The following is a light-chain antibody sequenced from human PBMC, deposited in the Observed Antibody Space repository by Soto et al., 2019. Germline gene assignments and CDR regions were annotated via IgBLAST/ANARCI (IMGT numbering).Light chain of an antibody. J-gene: IGKJ1*01. CDR1: QTISSW. CDR3: PHYNSYSEA. CDR2: QAS. V-gene: IGKV1-5*03. Sequence: DIQMTQSPSTLSGSVGDRVTITCRASQTISSWLAWYQQKPGKAPKLLIYQASTLKSGVPSRFSGSGSGTEFTRNISSLQPDDFATYYCPHYNSYSEAFGQGTKVELK.